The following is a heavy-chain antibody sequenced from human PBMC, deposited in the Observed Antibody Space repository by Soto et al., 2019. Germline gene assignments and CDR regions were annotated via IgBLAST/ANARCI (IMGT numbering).Heavy chain of an antibody. Sequence: PGGSLRLSCAASGFTFSSYSMNWVRQAPGKGLEWVSYISSSSSTIYYADSVKGRFTISRDNAKNSLYLQMNSLRDEDTAVYYCASGLRYFDWCFDYWGQGTLVTVSS. V-gene: IGHV3-48*02. CDR3: ASGLRYFDWCFDY. J-gene: IGHJ4*02. D-gene: IGHD3-9*01. CDR1: GFTFSSYS. CDR2: ISSSSSTI.